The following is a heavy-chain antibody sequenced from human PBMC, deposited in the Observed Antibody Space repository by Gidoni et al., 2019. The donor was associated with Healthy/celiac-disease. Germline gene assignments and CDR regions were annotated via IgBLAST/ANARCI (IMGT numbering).Heavy chain of an antibody. V-gene: IGHV1-69*06. CDR1: GGTFSRYA. CDR3: ARGGIWQLARTWLAP. CDR2: IIPIFGTA. D-gene: IGHD6-6*01. Sequence: QVQLGEEGAEVKKPGYTVKVSCKASGGTFSRYAISWVRQAPGQGLEWMGGIIPIFGTANYAQKFQGRVTITADTSTSTAYMELSSLRSSLSAVYYCARGGIWQLARTWLAPWGQGTLLSFSS. J-gene: IGHJ5*02.